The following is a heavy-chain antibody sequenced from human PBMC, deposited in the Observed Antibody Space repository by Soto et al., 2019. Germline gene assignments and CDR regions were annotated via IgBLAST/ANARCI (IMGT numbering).Heavy chain of an antibody. V-gene: IGHV1-18*01. CDR2: ISAYNGNT. CDR1: GYSFTTYG. CDR3: AREGPAPYYYYCMDV. Sequence: QVQLVQSGGEVKKPGASVKVSCQASGYSFTTYGISWVRQAPGQGLEWMGWISAYNGNTNYAQKLQDRVTMTTDTSTSTAYMEVRSLRSDDTAVYYWAREGPAPYYYYCMDVWGQGSTVTVSS. J-gene: IGHJ6*02.